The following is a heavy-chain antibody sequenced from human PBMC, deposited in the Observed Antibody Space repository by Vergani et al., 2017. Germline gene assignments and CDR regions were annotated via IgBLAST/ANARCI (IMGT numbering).Heavy chain of an antibody. D-gene: IGHD2-15*01. CDR2: IHTSGST. J-gene: IGHJ4*02. V-gene: IGHV4-61*02. CDR3: ARGSCLGGSCYKPLFDY. Sequence: QVQLQESGPGLVKPSQTLSLTCTVSGRSINRHNYYWSWIRQPAGKGLEWIGRIHTSGSTNYNPSLKSRVTMSEDTSKNQFSLNLTSVTAADTAVYFCARGSCLGGSCYKPLFDYWGQGILVTVSS. CDR1: GRSINRHNYY.